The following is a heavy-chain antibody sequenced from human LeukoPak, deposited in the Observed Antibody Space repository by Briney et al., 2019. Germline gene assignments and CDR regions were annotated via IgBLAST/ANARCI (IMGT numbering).Heavy chain of an antibody. CDR2: ISGSSGST. Sequence: GGSLRLSCAASGFTFSSYVMSWVRQAPGKGLEWVSGISGSSGSTYYADSVKGRFTISRDNSKNTLYLQMNSLRAEDTAVYYCAKDSTVTSLYYYYGMDVWGKGTTVTVSS. V-gene: IGHV3-23*01. J-gene: IGHJ6*04. CDR1: GFTFSSYV. D-gene: IGHD4-17*01. CDR3: AKDSTVTSLYYYYGMDV.